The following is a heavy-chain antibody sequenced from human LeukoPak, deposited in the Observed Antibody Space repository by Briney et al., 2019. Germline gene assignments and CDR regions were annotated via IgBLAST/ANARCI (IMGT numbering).Heavy chain of an antibody. CDR2: IYYSGIT. V-gene: IGHV4-39*01. D-gene: IGHD6-13*01. CDR3: ARRSIAAAGTRYGMDV. CDR1: GGSISSSSYY. Sequence: SETLSLTCTVSGGSISSSSYYWGWIRQPPGKGLEWIGSIYYSGITYYNPSLKSRVTISVDTSKNQFSLKLSSVTAADTAVYYCARRSIAAAGTRYGMDVWGQGTTVTVSS. J-gene: IGHJ6*02.